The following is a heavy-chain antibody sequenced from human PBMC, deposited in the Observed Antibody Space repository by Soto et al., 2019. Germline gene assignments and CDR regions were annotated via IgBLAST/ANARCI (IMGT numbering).Heavy chain of an antibody. V-gene: IGHV3-30*18. J-gene: IGHJ4*02. D-gene: IGHD6-19*01. CDR3: AKDGGAAVAGTFDD. CDR1: GFTFSTYG. Sequence: QVQLVESGGGVVQPGRSLRLSCAASGFTFSTYGMHWVRQAPGRGLEWVAVISSDGNYKYYADSVKGRFTISRDNSKNTLYLQMNSLRTEDTAVYSCAKDGGAAVAGTFDDWGQGTLVTVSS. CDR2: ISSDGNYK.